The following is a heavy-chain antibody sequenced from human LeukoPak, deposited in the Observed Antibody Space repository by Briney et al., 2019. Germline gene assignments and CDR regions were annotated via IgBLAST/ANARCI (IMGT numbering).Heavy chain of an antibody. J-gene: IGHJ4*02. CDR2: IYYSGST. Sequence: SETLSLTCTVSGGSISSYYWSWIRQPPGKGLEWIGYIYYSGSTYYNPSLKRRVTISVDTSKNHFSLKLSSVTAADTAVYYCARDTYYDSSGLDYWGQGTLVTVSS. D-gene: IGHD3-22*01. CDR3: ARDTYYDSSGLDY. CDR1: GGSISSYY. V-gene: IGHV4-59*12.